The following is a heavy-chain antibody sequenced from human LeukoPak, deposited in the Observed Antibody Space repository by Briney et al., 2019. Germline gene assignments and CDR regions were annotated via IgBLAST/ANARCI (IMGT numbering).Heavy chain of an antibody. CDR3: ASTRDSNYYYYYMDV. CDR2: IYYSGST. Sequence: SETLSLTCTVSGGSISSGGYYWSWIRQHPGKGLEWIGYIYYSGSTYYNPSFKSRVTISVDTSKNQFSLKLSSVTAADTAVYYCASTRDSNYYYYYMDVWGKGTTVTVSS. CDR1: GGSISSGGYY. J-gene: IGHJ6*03. V-gene: IGHV4-31*03.